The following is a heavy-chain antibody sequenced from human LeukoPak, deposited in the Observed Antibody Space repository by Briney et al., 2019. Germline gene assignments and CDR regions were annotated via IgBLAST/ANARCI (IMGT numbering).Heavy chain of an antibody. CDR3: ARSAFTAIGDY. J-gene: IGHJ4*02. D-gene: IGHD5-18*01. Sequence: GGSLRLSCAASGFTFSSYSMKWVRQAPGKGLEWVSSISSSSSYIYYADSVKGRFTISRDNAKNSLYLQMNTLRAEDTAVYYCARSAFTAIGDYWGQGTLVTVSS. V-gene: IGHV3-21*01. CDR2: ISSSSSYI. CDR1: GFTFSSYS.